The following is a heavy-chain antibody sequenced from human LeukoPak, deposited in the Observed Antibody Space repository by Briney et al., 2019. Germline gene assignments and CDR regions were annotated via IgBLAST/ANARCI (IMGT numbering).Heavy chain of an antibody. CDR1: GFTFSSYG. Sequence: PGGSLRLSCAASGFTFSSYGMHWVRQAPGKGLEWVAVISYDGSNKYYADSVKGRFTISRDNSKNTLYLQMNSLRAEDTAVYYCAKDDLAYCGGDCYSWYIGYWGQGTLVTVSS. CDR3: AKDDLAYCGGDCYSWYIGY. J-gene: IGHJ4*02. V-gene: IGHV3-30*18. D-gene: IGHD2-21*02. CDR2: ISYDGSNK.